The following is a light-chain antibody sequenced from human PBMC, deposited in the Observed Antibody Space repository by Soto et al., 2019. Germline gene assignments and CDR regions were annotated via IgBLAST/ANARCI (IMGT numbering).Light chain of an antibody. J-gene: IGKJ4*01. V-gene: IGKV3-11*01. CDR1: QSVSSY. CDR3: QQRSNWPPVLT. CDR2: DAS. Sequence: EIVLTQSTASLSLSPGERATLSYRASQSVSSYLAWYQQKPGQAPRLLIYDASNRATGIPARFSGSGSGTDFTLTISSLEPEDFAVYYCQQRSNWPPVLTFGGGTKVEIK.